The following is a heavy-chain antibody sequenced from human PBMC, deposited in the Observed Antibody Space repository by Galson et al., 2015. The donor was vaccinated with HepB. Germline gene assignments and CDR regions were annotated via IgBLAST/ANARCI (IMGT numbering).Heavy chain of an antibody. CDR3: ARGVNYYDSSGYYSPPVYFDD. CDR2: ISSSGSTI. Sequence: SLRLSCAASGFTFSSYEMNWVRQAPGKGLEWVSYISSSGSTIYYADSVKGRFTISRDNAKNSLYLQMNSLRAEDTAVYYCARGVNYYDSSGYYSPPVYFDDWGQGTLVTVSS. J-gene: IGHJ4*02. D-gene: IGHD3-22*01. V-gene: IGHV3-48*03. CDR1: GFTFSSYE.